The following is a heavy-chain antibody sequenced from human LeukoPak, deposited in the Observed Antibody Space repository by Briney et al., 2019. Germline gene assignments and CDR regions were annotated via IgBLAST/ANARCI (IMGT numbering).Heavy chain of an antibody. J-gene: IGHJ4*01. D-gene: IGHD1-26*01. CDR1: GFTFTSYA. Sequence: GGSRRLSCAASGFTFTSYAMSWVRQPPGKGLEWVSAISTSGSNTYYADSVKGRFTISRDNPKNTLSLQMNSLRAEDTAIYYCAKGGAGTYYGIDYWGHRIPVTVSS. V-gene: IGHV3-23*01. CDR3: AKGGAGTYYGIDY. CDR2: ISTSGSNT.